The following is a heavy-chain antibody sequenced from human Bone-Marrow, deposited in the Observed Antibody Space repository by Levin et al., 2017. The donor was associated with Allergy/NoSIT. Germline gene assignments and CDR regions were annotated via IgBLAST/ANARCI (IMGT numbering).Heavy chain of an antibody. D-gene: IGHD1-26*01. CDR3: VKDEAPATHWAFDY. CDR2: ISRDGRVI. CDR1: GFTFGTFS. V-gene: IGHV3-21*04. J-gene: IGHJ4*02. Sequence: GGSLRLSCVGSGFTFGTFSMNWVRQSPSKGLEWVTSISRDGRVIYDTDSVKGRFSISRDNSKNTLYLRMDSLRSEDTAVYYCVKDEAPATHWAFDYWGQGTLVTVSS.